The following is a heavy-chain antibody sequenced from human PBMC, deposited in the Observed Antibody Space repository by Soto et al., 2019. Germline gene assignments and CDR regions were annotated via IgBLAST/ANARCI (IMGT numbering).Heavy chain of an antibody. V-gene: IGHV3-15*01. Sequence: GGSLRLSCAASGFTFSNAWMSWVRQAPGKGLEWVGRIKSKTDGGTTDYAAPVKGRFTISRDDSKNTLYLQMNSLKTEDTAVYYCTTDPGDPAYCGGDCYSGAFDIWGQGTMVTVSS. CDR1: GFTFSNAW. D-gene: IGHD2-21*02. J-gene: IGHJ3*02. CDR2: IKSKTDGGTT. CDR3: TTDPGDPAYCGGDCYSGAFDI.